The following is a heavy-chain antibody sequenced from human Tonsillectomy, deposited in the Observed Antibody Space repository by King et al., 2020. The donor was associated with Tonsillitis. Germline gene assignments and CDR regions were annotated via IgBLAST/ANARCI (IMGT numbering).Heavy chain of an antibody. CDR1: GFTFSSYA. CDR2: ISYDGSNK. J-gene: IGHJ5*02. Sequence: VQLVESGGGVVQPGRSLRLSCAASGFTFSSYAMHWVRQAPGKGLEWVAVISYDGSNKYYADSVKGRFTISRDNSKNTLYLQMNSLRAEDTAVYYCARAATGTTLWFDPWGQGPLLTVPS. V-gene: IGHV3-30-3*01. CDR3: ARAATGTTLWFDP. D-gene: IGHD1-7*01.